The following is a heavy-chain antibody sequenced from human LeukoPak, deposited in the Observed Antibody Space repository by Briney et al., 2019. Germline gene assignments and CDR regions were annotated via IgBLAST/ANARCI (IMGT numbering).Heavy chain of an antibody. CDR3: ARISRSHDYDY. J-gene: IGHJ4*02. CDR1: GFNLSCYS. V-gene: IGHV3-64*01. Sequence: GGSLILSCAASGFNLSCYSMPWVRQAPGKGLEYVSAISSYGGSTYYANSVKDRFTISRDNSKNTVYLQMGSLRTEDMAVYYCARISRSHDYDYWGQGTLVTVSS. D-gene: IGHD6-6*01. CDR2: ISSYGGST.